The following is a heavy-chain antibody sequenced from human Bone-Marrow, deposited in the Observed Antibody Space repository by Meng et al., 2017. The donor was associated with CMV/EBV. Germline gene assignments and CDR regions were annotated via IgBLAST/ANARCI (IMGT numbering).Heavy chain of an antibody. D-gene: IGHD6-13*01. CDR3: ARDMVPYYYYGMDV. CDR2: INHSGTT. J-gene: IGHJ6*02. V-gene: IGHV4-34*01. CDR1: GESFNGYY. Sequence: SETLSLTCTVYGESFNGYYWNWIRQPPGKGLEWIGEINHSGTTYYNPSLKSRVTISVDTSKNQFSLKLSSVTAADTAVYYCARDMVPYYYYGMDVWGQGTTVTVSS.